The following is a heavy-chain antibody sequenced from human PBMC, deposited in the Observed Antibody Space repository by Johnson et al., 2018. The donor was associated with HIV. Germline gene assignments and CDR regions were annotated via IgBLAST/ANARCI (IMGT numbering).Heavy chain of an antibody. D-gene: IGHD6-6*01. V-gene: IGHV3-48*01. J-gene: IGHJ3*02. CDR1: GFTFSSYS. CDR3: ARVSSIAALWDAFDI. Sequence: VLLVESGGGLVQPGGSLRLSCAASGFTFSSYSMNWVRQAPGKGLEWVSYISSSSSTIYYADSVKGRFTISRDNAKNSLYLQMNSLRAEGTAMYYCARVSSIAALWDAFDIWGQGTMVTVSS. CDR2: ISSSSSTI.